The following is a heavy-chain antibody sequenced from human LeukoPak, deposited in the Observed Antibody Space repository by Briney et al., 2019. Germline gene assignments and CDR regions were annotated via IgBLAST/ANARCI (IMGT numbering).Heavy chain of an antibody. Sequence: GGSLRLSCAASGFTFSSYAMHWVRQAPGKGLEWVAVISYDGSNKYYADSVKGRFTISRDNSKNTLYLQMNSLRAEDTAVYYCARDRITVTAHGTSSYFDYWGQGTLVTVSS. D-gene: IGHD4-17*01. V-gene: IGHV3-30-3*01. CDR2: ISYDGSNK. CDR1: GFTFSSYA. CDR3: ARDRITVTAHGTSSYFDY. J-gene: IGHJ4*02.